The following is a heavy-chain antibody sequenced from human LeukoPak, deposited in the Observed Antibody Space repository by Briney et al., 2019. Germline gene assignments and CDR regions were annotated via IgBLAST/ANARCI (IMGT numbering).Heavy chain of an antibody. CDR3: ARHIAVARLFDY. J-gene: IGHJ4*02. Sequence: PSETLSLTCTVSDGSISSYYWSWIRQPAGKGLEWVGRVYISGSTNYNPSLKSRVTMSVDTSKNQFSLKLSSVTAADTAVYYCARHIAVARLFDYWGQGTLVTVSS. V-gene: IGHV4-4*07. CDR1: DGSISSYY. D-gene: IGHD6-19*01. CDR2: VYISGST.